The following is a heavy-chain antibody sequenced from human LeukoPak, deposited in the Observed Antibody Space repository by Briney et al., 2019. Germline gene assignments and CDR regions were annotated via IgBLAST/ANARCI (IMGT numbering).Heavy chain of an antibody. V-gene: IGHV3-21*05. CDR2: ITNNGRKT. D-gene: IGHD3-22*01. CDR3: VRAGMDGRGYYQGFDY. Sequence: GGSLRLSCAASGFTFSSYSMNWVRQAPGKGLEWVSYITNNGRKTYYADSMKGRFTISRDNAKNSLFLQMNSLRAEDTALYYCVRAGMDGRGYYQGFDYWGQGTLVTVSS. J-gene: IGHJ4*02. CDR1: GFTFSSYS.